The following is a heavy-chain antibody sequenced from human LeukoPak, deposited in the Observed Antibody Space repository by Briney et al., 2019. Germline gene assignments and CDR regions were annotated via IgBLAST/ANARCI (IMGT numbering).Heavy chain of an antibody. CDR2: INPSGGST. D-gene: IGHD2-15*01. J-gene: IGHJ5*02. Sequence: ASVKVPCKASGYTFTSYYMHWVRQAPGQGLEWMGIINPSGGSTSYAQKFQGRVTMTRDTSISTAYMELSRLRSDDTAVYYCARDRLRLGYERTNWFDPWGQGTLVTVSS. V-gene: IGHV1-46*01. CDR1: GYTFTSYY. CDR3: ARDRLRLGYERTNWFDP.